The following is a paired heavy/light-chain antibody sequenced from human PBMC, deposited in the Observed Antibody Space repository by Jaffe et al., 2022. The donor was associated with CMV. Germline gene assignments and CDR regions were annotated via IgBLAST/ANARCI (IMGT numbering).Light chain of an antibody. V-gene: IGKV3-20*01. J-gene: IGKJ2*01. CDR2: GAS. CDR1: QSVPSRY. CDR3: QQFGSSPD. Sequence: VLRQSPDTLSLSPGESATLSCRASQSVPSRYLAWYQQKPGQAPRLLIYGASSRATGIPDRFSGSGSGTDFILTIRTLQPEDVAMYYCQQFGSSPDFGQGTSLEIK.
Heavy chain of an antibody. CDR3: ARFMTTFQYFDY. D-gene: IGHD3-16*01. CDR2: FYPGDSDA. CDR1: GYTFTNYW. J-gene: IGHJ4*02. V-gene: IGHV5-51*01. Sequence: EVQLVQSGAEVKKPGESVKISCQVSGYTFTNYWIGWVRQMPGKGLEWMGFFYPGDSDARYSPSFQGQITMSADKSINSAYLQWSSLKASDSAMYYCARFMTTFQYFDYWGQGTLVTVSS.